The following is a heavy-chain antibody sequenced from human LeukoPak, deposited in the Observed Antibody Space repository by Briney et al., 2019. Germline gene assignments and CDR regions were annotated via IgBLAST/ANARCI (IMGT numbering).Heavy chain of an antibody. CDR2: ISSSGSYI. D-gene: IGHD1-1*01. V-gene: IGHV3-21*04. CDR3: ARDGFNDRSGDNDGFDM. Sequence: GGSLRLSCAASGFTFSYYSMNWVRQAPGKGLEWVSSISSSGSYIYYADSVKGRFTLSRDNDEKSLYLQMNSLRADDTAVYYCARDGFNDRSGDNDGFDMWGQGTMVTVSS. J-gene: IGHJ3*02. CDR1: GFTFSYYS.